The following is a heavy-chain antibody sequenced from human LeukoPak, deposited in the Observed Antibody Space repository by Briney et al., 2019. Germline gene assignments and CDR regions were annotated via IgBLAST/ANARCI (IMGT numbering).Heavy chain of an antibody. CDR1: GYTFTSYY. Sequence: ASVKVSCKASGYTFTSYYMHWVRQAPGQGLEWMGIINPSGGSTSYAQKFQGRVTMTRDMSTSTVYMELSSLRSEDTAVYYCARDLQPYYYDSSGYLDYWGQGTLVTVSS. CDR3: ARDLQPYYYDSSGYLDY. J-gene: IGHJ4*02. V-gene: IGHV1-46*01. CDR2: INPSGGST. D-gene: IGHD3-22*01.